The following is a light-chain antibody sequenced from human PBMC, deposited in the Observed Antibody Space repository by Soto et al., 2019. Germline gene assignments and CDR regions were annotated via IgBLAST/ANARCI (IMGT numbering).Light chain of an antibody. J-gene: IGKJ1*01. Sequence: EIVLTQSPGTLSLSPGERATLACRASQSVSSSYLSWYQQKPGQAPRLLIYGASTRATGIPARFSGSGSGTDFTLTISSLQPEDFAVYYCQQDYNLVWTFGQGTKVDIK. CDR2: GAS. CDR3: QQDYNLVWT. V-gene: IGKV3D-7*01. CDR1: QSVSSSY.